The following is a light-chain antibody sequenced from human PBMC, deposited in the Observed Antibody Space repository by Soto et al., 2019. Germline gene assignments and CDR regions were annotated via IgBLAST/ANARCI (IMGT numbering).Light chain of an antibody. CDR2: DND. Sequence: QSVLTQPPSVSAAPGQKVTISCSGSSSNIGNNNVIWYQQLPGTAPKLLIYDNDKRPSGIPDRFSGSKSGTSATLAITGLQTGDEADYYCAAWDRSLSVGVFGGGTKLTVL. V-gene: IGLV1-51*01. CDR1: SSNIGNNN. J-gene: IGLJ2*01. CDR3: AAWDRSLSVGV.